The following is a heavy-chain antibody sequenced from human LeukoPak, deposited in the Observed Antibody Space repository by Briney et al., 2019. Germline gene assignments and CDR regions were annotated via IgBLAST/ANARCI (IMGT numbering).Heavy chain of an antibody. V-gene: IGHV4-4*07. J-gene: IGHJ5*02. Sequence: KSSETLSLTCTVSGGSISSYYWSWIRQPAGKGLEWIGRIYTSGSTNYNPSLKSRVTMSVDTSKNQFSLKLSSVTAADTAVYYCARDAYSGSYLDWFDPWGQGTLVTVSS. CDR1: GGSISSYY. CDR3: ARDAYSGSYLDWFDP. D-gene: IGHD1-26*01. CDR2: IYTSGST.